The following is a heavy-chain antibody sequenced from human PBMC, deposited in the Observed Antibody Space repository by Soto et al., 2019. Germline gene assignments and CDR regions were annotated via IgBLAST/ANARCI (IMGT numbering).Heavy chain of an antibody. CDR3: ARSGSNYDYCGMDV. CDR2: IYSGGST. V-gene: IGHV3-66*01. CDR1: GFTVSSNY. J-gene: IGHJ6*02. D-gene: IGHD6-25*01. Sequence: EVQLVESGGGLVQPGGSLRLSCAASGFTVSSNYMSWVRQAPGKGLEWVSVIYSGGSTYYADSVKGRFTISRDNSKNTLYLQMNSLRGEETAVYYCARSGSNYDYCGMDVWGQGTTVTVSS.